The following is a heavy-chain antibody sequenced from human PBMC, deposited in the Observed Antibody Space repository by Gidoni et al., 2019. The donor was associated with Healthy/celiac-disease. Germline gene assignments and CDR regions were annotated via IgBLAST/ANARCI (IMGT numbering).Heavy chain of an antibody. V-gene: IGHV3-48*01. D-gene: IGHD6-13*01. CDR2: ISSSSSTI. Sequence: GFTFSSYSMNWVRQAPGKGLEWVSYISSSSSTIYYADSVKGRFTISRDNAKNSLYLQMNSLRAEDTAVYYCAREGSYWYKNWFDPWGQGTLVTVSS. CDR1: GFTFSSYS. J-gene: IGHJ5*02. CDR3: AREGSYWYKNWFDP.